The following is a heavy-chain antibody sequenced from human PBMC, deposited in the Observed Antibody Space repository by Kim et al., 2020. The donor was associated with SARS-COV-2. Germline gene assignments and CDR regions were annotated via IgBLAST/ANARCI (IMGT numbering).Heavy chain of an antibody. D-gene: IGHD2-15*01. Sequence: GGSLRLSCAASGFTFSSYGMHWVRQAPGKGLEWVAVISYDGSNKYYADSVKGRFTISRDNSKNTLYLQMNSLRAEDTAVYYCARGVRVYCSGGSCPPPEYWGQGTLVTVSS. CDR2: ISYDGSNK. V-gene: IGHV3-33*05. CDR3: ARGVRVYCSGGSCPPPEY. J-gene: IGHJ4*02. CDR1: GFTFSSYG.